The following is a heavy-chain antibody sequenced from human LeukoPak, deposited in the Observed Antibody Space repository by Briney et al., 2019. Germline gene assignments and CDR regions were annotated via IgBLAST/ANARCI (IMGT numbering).Heavy chain of an antibody. CDR2: IYHSGST. CDR3: ARDRIHRVGAASTAYFDL. D-gene: IGHD6-13*01. J-gene: IGHJ2*01. Sequence: SQTLSLTCTVSGGSISSGGYYWSWIRQPPGKGLEWIGYIYHSGSTYYNPSLKSRVTISVDRSKNQFSLKLSSLTAADTAVYYCARDRIHRVGAASTAYFDLWGRGTLVTVSS. CDR1: GGSISSGGYY. V-gene: IGHV4-30-2*01.